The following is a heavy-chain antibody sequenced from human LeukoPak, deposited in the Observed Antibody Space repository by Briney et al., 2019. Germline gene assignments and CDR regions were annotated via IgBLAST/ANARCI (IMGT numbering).Heavy chain of an antibody. CDR2: IRSKANSYAT. Sequence: QSGESLKLSWAASGFTFSDSTMHWVRQASGKGLEWVGRIRSKANSYATTHAASVKGRFTISRGDSKSTAFLQMNSLKTEDTAVYYCTRQAHDWGQGTLVTVSS. CDR3: TRQAHD. CDR1: GFTFSDST. V-gene: IGHV3-73*01. J-gene: IGHJ4*02.